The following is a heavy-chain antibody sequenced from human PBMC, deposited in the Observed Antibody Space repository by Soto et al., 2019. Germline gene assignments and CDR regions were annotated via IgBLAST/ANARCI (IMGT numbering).Heavy chain of an antibody. D-gene: IGHD3-16*01. CDR1: GFTFSSYG. V-gene: IGHV3-30*18. Sequence: QVQLVESGGGVVQPGRSLRLSCAASGFTFSSYGMHWVRQAPGKGLEWVAVISYDGSNKYYADSVKGLFTITRDNSKNTLYLQLTRLRSADTAVCSCAKDGGSRGVDYWGQATLVTVSS. J-gene: IGHJ4*02. CDR3: AKDGGSRGVDY. CDR2: ISYDGSNK.